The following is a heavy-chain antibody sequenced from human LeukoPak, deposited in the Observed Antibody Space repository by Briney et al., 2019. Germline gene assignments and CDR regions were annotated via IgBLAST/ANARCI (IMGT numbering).Heavy chain of an antibody. CDR3: TTEYSSSYNWFNP. CDR1: GFTFSNAW. V-gene: IGHV3-15*01. J-gene: IGHJ5*02. D-gene: IGHD6-6*01. CDR2: IKSKTNGGTT. Sequence: GGSVPLSCAASGFTFSNAWMAWVRQAPGKGLEWVGRIKSKTNGGTTDYPAPVKGRFTISRDDSKNTLYLQMNSLKIEDTAVYYCTTEYSSSYNWFNPWGQGPLVIVS.